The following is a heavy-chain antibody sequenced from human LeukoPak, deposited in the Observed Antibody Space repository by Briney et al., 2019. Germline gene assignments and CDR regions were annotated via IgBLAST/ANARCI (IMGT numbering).Heavy chain of an antibody. Sequence: PSETLSLTCAVYGGSFSGYYWSWIRQPPGKGLEWIGEINHSGSTNYNPSLKSRVTISEDTSKNQFSLNLTSVTAADTAIYYCARDRWFDPWGQGTLVTVSS. CDR1: GGSFSGYY. V-gene: IGHV4-34*01. CDR3: ARDRWFDP. J-gene: IGHJ5*02. CDR2: INHSGST. D-gene: IGHD3-16*02.